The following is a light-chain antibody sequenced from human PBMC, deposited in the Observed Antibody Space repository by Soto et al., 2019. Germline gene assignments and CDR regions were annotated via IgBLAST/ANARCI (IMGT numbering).Light chain of an antibody. Sequence: SYELTQPPSVSVAPGKTARITCGGNNIGSNSVHWYQQKPRQAPVLVIYYNSDRPSGIPARISGSNSGNTATLTISGVEAGDEVDYYCQVWAIMSVHPVVFGGGTKVTVL. V-gene: IGLV3-21*04. CDR1: NIGSNS. CDR3: QVWAIMSVHPVV. J-gene: IGLJ2*01. CDR2: YNS.